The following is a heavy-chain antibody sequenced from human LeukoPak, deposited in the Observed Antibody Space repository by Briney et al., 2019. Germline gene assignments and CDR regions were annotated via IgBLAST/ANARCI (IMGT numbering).Heavy chain of an antibody. CDR3: GRDSHYSTSSNYYYYYMNV. CDR1: GFTFNRYN. V-gene: IGHV4-59*12. CDR2: IYYSGTT. Sequence: PGGSLRLSCAASGFTFNRYNMNWVRRAPGKGLEWIGNIYYSGTTYYNPSLKSRVTISIDTSKNQFSLNLSSVTAADTAVYFCGRDSHYSTSSNYYYYYMNVWGKGTTVTVSS. D-gene: IGHD6-6*01. J-gene: IGHJ6*03.